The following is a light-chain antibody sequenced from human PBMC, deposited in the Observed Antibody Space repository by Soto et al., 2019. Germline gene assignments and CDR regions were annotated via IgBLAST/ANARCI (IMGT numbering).Light chain of an antibody. CDR1: QSVSSC. V-gene: IGKV3-11*01. Sequence: EIVLTKSPATVSLSPGERVTLSCRASQSVSSCLAWYQQKPGQAPRLLIYDTSIRAAAIPARFSAGGSGTDLTLTISSLEPEDFAVYFCQQCGTRPPITFGQGTRLEIK. CDR2: DTS. J-gene: IGKJ5*01. CDR3: QQCGTRPPIT.